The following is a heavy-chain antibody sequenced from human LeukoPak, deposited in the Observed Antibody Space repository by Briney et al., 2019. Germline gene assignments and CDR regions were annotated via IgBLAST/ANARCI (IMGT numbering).Heavy chain of an antibody. CDR1: GGTFSSYA. CDR2: IIPIFGTA. V-gene: IGHV1-69*05. J-gene: IGHJ4*02. Sequence: GASVKVSCKASGGTFSSYAISWVRQAPGQGLEWMGRIIPIFGTANYAQKFQGRVTITTDESTSTAYMALSSLRSEDTAVYYCARESVDIVATTLDYWGQGTLVTVSS. D-gene: IGHD5-12*01. CDR3: ARESVDIVATTLDY.